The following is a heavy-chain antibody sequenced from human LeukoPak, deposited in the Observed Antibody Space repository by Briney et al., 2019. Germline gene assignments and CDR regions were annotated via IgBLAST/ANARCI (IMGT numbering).Heavy chain of an antibody. D-gene: IGHD2-15*01. CDR2: ISSSSSTI. V-gene: IGHV3-48*01. CDR1: GFTFSSYS. J-gene: IGHJ4*02. CDR3: ARSSYCSGGSCYQTPYYFDY. Sequence: GGSLRLSCAASGFTFSSYSMNWVRQAPGKGLEWVSYISSSSSTIYYADSVKGRFTISRDNAKNSLYLQMNSLRAEDTAVYYCARSSYCSGGSCYQTPYYFDYWGQGTLVTVSS.